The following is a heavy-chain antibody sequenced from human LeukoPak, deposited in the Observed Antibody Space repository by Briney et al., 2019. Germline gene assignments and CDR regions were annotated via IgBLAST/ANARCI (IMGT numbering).Heavy chain of an antibody. CDR1: GYTFTSYG. D-gene: IGHD3-9*01. J-gene: IGHJ5*02. CDR3: ATEGKLYDILTGYYLRASFDP. CDR2: ISGYNGNT. Sequence: ASVKVSCKASGYTFTSYGISWVRQAPGQGLEWMGWISGYNGNTNYAQQKLQGRVTMTTDTSTSTAYMELRSLRSDGTAVYYCATEGKLYDILTGYYLRASFDPWGQGTLVTVSS. V-gene: IGHV1-18*01.